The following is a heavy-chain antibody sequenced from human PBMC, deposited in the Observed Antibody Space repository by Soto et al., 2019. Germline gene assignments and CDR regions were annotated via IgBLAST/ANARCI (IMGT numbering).Heavy chain of an antibody. CDR2: IYYSGST. J-gene: IGHJ5*02. D-gene: IGHD2-15*01. CDR3: ARHRLGVAATAWFDP. Sequence: SETLSLTCTVSGGSISSGGYYWSWIRQPPGKGLEWIGSIYYSGSTNYNPSLKSRVTISVDTSKNQFSLKLSSVTAADTAVYYCARHRLGVAATAWFDPWGQGTLVTVSS. CDR1: GGSISSGGYY. V-gene: IGHV4-39*01.